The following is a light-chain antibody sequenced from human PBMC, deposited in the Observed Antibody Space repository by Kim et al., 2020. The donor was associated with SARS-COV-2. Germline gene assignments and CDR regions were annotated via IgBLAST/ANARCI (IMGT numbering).Light chain of an antibody. V-gene: IGKV3-15*01. CDR2: DVS. Sequence: EIVMTQSPATLSVSAGERVTLSCRASESLRSNLAWYQQKPGQAPRLLIYDVSTRATGVPARFSGSGSGTQFTLTISSLQSEDFALYYCQHYDNWPLAFGGGTKLEI. CDR1: ESLRSN. CDR3: QHYDNWPLA. J-gene: IGKJ4*01.